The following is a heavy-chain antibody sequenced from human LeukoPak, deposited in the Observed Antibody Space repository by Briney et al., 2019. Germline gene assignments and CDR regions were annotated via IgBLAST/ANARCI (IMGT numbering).Heavy chain of an antibody. Sequence: GGSLRLSCTASGFTFSNYGIHWVRQAPGKGLEWVSYISSSSSYTNYADSVKGRFTISRDNAKNSLYLQMNSLRADDTAVYYCARSGSHDYWGQGTLVTVSS. CDR3: ARSGSHDY. CDR2: ISSSSSYT. J-gene: IGHJ4*02. V-gene: IGHV3-21*05. CDR1: GFTFSNYG. D-gene: IGHD1-26*01.